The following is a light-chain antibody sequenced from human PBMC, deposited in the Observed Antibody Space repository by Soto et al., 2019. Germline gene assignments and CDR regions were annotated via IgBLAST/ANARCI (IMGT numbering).Light chain of an antibody. J-gene: IGLJ2*01. CDR3: ESWESNTRV. V-gene: IGLV4-60*02. CDR2: LEGSGSY. CDR1: SGHSSYI. Sequence: QPVLTQSSSASASLGSSVKLTCTLSSGHSSYIIAWHQQQPGKAPRYLMKLEGSGSYNTGSGVPDRFSGSSSGADRYLTISNLPFADEADYYCESWESNTRVFGGGTMVTVL.